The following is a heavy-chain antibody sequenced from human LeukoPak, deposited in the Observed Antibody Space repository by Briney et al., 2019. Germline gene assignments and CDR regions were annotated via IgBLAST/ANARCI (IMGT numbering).Heavy chain of an antibody. CDR3: ARHGYSYGSGSYYMGDPFDY. Sequence: PSETLSLTCTISGGSISSSSYYWGWIRQPPGKGLEWIGSIYYSGCTYYNPSLKSRVTIPVDTSKNQFSLKLSSVTAADTTVYYCARHGYSYGSGSYYMGDPFDYWGQGTLVTVSS. D-gene: IGHD3-10*01. J-gene: IGHJ4*02. CDR1: GGSISSSSYY. V-gene: IGHV4-39*01. CDR2: IYYSGCT.